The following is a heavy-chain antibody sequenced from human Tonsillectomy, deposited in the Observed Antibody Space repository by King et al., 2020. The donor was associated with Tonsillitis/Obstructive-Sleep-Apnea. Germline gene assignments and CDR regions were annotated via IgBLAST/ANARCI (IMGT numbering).Heavy chain of an antibody. Sequence: VQLVESGGGLVKPGGSLMLSCEASAFAFSYYTFDWVRQALGKGLEWVSSIDATGNHVYYADSVKGRFTISRDNAKKSLYLEMTSLRADDTAVYYCARDLSVAYFDYWGQGTLVTVSS. J-gene: IGHJ4*02. CDR3: ARDLSVAYFDY. CDR1: AFAFSYYT. V-gene: IGHV3-21*01. CDR2: IDATGNHV.